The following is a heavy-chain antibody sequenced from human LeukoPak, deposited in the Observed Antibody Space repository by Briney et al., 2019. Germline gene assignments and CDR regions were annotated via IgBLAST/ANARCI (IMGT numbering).Heavy chain of an antibody. CDR2: ISYDGSNK. J-gene: IGHJ6*03. CDR1: GFTFTTYW. V-gene: IGHV3-30*18. CDR3: AKGRSYYMDV. Sequence: PWGSLRLSCAASGFTFTTYWMSWVRQDPGKGLEWVAVISYDGSNKYYADSVKGRFTISRDNSKNTLYLQMNSLRAEDTAVYYCAKGRSYYMDVWGKGTTVTVSS.